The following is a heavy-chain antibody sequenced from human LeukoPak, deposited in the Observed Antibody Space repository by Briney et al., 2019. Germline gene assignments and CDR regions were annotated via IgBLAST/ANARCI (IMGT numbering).Heavy chain of an antibody. Sequence: SETLSLTCTVSGYSISSGYYWGWIRQPPGKGLEWIGSIYHSGSTYYNPSLKSRVTISVDTSKNQFSLKLSSVTAADTAVYYCLIFPAAAGSWNYYYYMDVWGKGTTVTVSS. V-gene: IGHV4-38-2*02. CDR2: IYHSGST. CDR1: GYSISSGYY. CDR3: LIFPAAAGSWNYYYYMDV. D-gene: IGHD6-13*01. J-gene: IGHJ6*03.